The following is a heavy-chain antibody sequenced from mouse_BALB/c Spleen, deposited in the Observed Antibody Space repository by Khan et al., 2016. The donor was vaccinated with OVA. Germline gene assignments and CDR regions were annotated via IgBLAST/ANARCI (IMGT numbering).Heavy chain of an antibody. Sequence: QVQLQQSGAELVRPGVSVKISCKGSGYTFTDFTMHWVKQSHAKSLEWIGVISTYYGDADYNQNFKGKATMTVDKSSSTAYMELARLTSEDSAIYSGGGGGGGDRFAYWGQGTLVTVSA. CDR3: GGGGGGDRFAY. CDR1: GYTFTDFT. V-gene: IGHV1S137*01. CDR2: ISTYYGDA. J-gene: IGHJ3*01.